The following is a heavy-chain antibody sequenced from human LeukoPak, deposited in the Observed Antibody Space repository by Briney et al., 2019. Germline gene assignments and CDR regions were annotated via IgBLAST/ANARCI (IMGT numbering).Heavy chain of an antibody. J-gene: IGHJ4*02. V-gene: IGHV3-21*01. CDR2: ISSSSSYI. CDR3: ARGGAAAGTRVDY. CDR1: GFTFSSYS. D-gene: IGHD6-13*01. Sequence: GGSLRLSCAASGFTFSSYSMNWVRQAPGKGLEWVSSISSSSSYIYYADSVKGRFTISRDNAKNSLYLQMNSLRAEDTAVYYCARGGAAAGTRVDYWGQGTLVTVSS.